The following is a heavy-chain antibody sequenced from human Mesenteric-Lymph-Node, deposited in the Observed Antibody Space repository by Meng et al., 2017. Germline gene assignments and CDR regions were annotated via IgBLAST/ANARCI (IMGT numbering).Heavy chain of an antibody. CDR2: ISGSGGNT. Sequence: GESLKISCVASGFTFSSYAMTWVRQAPGKGLEWVSAISGSGGNTYYADSVKGRFTISRDNSKNTLYLEMRSLRAEDTAVYYCAKGDGYCSGGTCYRYFDHWGQGALVTVSS. V-gene: IGHV3-23*01. D-gene: IGHD2-15*01. CDR3: AKGDGYCSGGTCYRYFDH. J-gene: IGHJ4*02. CDR1: GFTFSSYA.